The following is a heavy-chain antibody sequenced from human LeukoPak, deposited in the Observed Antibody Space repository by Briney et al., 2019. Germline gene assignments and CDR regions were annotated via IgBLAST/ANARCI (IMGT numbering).Heavy chain of an antibody. CDR3: AREVSYYYDSSGYDFPY. CDR2: INPNSGGT. CDR1: GYTFTGYY. Sequence: ASVKVSCKASGYTFTGYYMHWVRQAPGQGLEWMGWINPNSGGTNYAQKFQGRVTKTRDTSISTAYMELSRLRSDDTAVYYCAREVSYYYDSSGYDFPYWGQGILVTVSS. V-gene: IGHV1-2*02. D-gene: IGHD3-22*01. J-gene: IGHJ4*02.